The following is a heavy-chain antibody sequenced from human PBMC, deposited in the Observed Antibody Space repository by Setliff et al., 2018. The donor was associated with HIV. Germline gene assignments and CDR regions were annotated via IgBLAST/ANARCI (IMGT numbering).Heavy chain of an antibody. J-gene: IGHJ6*03. Sequence: PSETLSLTCAVSGGSISSTNWWSWVRQSPGKGLEWIGEIYHSGSTHYNPSLQSRVTISVDKSKSQFSLKLNSVTAADTAVYYCARGYDVVTGSPLYYMDVWGKGTTVTVSS. CDR3: ARGYDVVTGSPLYYMDV. V-gene: IGHV4-4*02. CDR2: IYHSGST. CDR1: GGSISSTNW. D-gene: IGHD3-9*01.